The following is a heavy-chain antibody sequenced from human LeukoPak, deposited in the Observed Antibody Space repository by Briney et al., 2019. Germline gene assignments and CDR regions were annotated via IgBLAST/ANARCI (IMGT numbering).Heavy chain of an antibody. CDR2: IYHTGNT. J-gene: IGHJ4*02. D-gene: IGHD3/OR15-3a*01. V-gene: IGHV4-38-2*02. CDR1: GYSISSGYY. Sequence: PSETLSLTCTVSGYSISSGYYWGWIRQPPGKGLEWIGSIYHTGNTYYNASLKSRVTIVIDTSKNQISLRLTSVTATDTAMYYCARQTGSGLFTLPGGQGTLVTVSS. CDR3: ARQTGSGLFTLP.